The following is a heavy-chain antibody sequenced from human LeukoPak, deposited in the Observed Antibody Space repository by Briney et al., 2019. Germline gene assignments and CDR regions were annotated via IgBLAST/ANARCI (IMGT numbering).Heavy chain of an antibody. CDR3: VKGRISEDGLDF. CDR2: ISSPGNT. D-gene: IGHD6-13*01. V-gene: IGHV3-23*01. CDR1: GFTFSRSA. J-gene: IGHJ4*02. Sequence: HPGGSLRLSCAASGFTFSRSAMTWVRQTPGKGLDWVSSISSPGNTYYADSVKGRFTISRDNSKNMLYLQMNSLRAEDTAVYYCVKGRISEDGLDFWGQGTLVTVSS.